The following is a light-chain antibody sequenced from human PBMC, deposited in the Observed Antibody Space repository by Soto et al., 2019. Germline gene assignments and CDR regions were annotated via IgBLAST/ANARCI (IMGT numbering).Light chain of an antibody. CDR1: QGINSF. V-gene: IGKV1-9*01. CDR2: GAS. J-gene: IGKJ2*01. Sequence: IQLTQSPSSLSASVGDRVTITCRASQGINSFLAWYQQKPGKAPKLLIYGASTLQSRVPSRFSGSGSGTDFTLTISSVEPKDFATYYCQQLTNYRFTFGHGTKLHIK. CDR3: QQLTNYRFT.